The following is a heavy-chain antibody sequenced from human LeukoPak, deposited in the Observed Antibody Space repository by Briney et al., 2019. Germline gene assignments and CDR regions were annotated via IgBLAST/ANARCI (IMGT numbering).Heavy chain of an antibody. D-gene: IGHD3-3*01. CDR3: ARSLGYYDFWSGYRITAFDY. CDR1: GYTFTSYY. Sequence: ASVKVSCKASGYTFTSYYMHWVRQATGQGLEWMGWMNPNSGNTGYAQKFQGRVTMTRNTSISTAYMELSSLKSEDTAVYYCARSLGYYDFWSGYRITAFDYWGQGTLVTVSS. V-gene: IGHV1-8*02. J-gene: IGHJ4*02. CDR2: MNPNSGNT.